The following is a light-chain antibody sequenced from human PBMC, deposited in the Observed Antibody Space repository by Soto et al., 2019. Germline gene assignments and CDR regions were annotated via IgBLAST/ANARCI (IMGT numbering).Light chain of an antibody. Sequence: DIQMTQSPSSLSASVGDRVTITCRASQSISSYLNWYQQKPGKAPKLLIYAASSLQSGVPSRFSGSGPGTEFTLTISSLQSEDFASYYCQQHKDYPLTFGRGTRLEI. CDR3: QQHKDYPLT. V-gene: IGKV1-17*01. CDR1: QSISSY. CDR2: AAS. J-gene: IGKJ5*01.